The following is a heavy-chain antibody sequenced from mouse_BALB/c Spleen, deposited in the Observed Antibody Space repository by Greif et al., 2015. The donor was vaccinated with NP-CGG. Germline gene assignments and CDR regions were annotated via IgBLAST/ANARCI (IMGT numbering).Heavy chain of an antibody. CDR1: GFSLTSYG. D-gene: IGHD1-1*01. Sequence: QVQLQQSGPGLVQPSQSLSITCTVSGFSLTSYGVHWVRQSPGKGLEWLGVIWSGGSTDYNAAFISRLSISKDNSKSQVFFKMNSLQADDTAIYYCARSPLIATVVATNGWYFDVWGAGTTVTVSS. CDR3: ARSPLIATVVATNGWYFDV. V-gene: IGHV2-4-1*01. CDR2: IWSGGST. J-gene: IGHJ1*01.